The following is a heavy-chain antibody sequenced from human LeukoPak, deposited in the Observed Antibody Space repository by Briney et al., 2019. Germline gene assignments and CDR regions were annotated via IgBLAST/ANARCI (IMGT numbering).Heavy chain of an antibody. Sequence: PSETLSLTCTVSGDSISSFYWSWIRQPPGKGLEWIGYIYYSWSTNYNPSLKSRVTISVDTSKNQFSLKLSSVTAADTAVHYCARAASDRYCSGGSCPLTRFDPWGQGTLVTVSS. V-gene: IGHV4-59*01. J-gene: IGHJ5*02. D-gene: IGHD2-15*01. CDR3: ARAASDRYCSGGSCPLTRFDP. CDR1: GDSISSFY. CDR2: IYYSWST.